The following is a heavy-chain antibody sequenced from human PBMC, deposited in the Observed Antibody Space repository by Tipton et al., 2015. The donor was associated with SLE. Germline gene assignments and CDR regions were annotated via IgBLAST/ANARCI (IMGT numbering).Heavy chain of an antibody. J-gene: IGHJ4*02. V-gene: IGHV4-30-2*01. CDR3: ASLGRAAAVHSDY. D-gene: IGHD6-13*01. CDR2: IYHSGST. Sequence: TLSLTCAVSGGSISSGGYSWSWIRQPPGKGLEWIGYIYHSGSTYYNPSLKSRVTISVDRSKNQFSLKLSSVTAADTAVYYCASLGRAAAVHSDYWGQGTLVTVSS. CDR1: GGSISSGGYS.